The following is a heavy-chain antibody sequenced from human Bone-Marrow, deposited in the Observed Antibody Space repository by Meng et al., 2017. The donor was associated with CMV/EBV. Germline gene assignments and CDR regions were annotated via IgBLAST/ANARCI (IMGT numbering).Heavy chain of an antibody. CDR3: ARDPSGGGESTGFDY. D-gene: IGHD3-16*01. Sequence: ASVKVSCKVSGYTFSTYEINWVRQATGQGLEWMGWMNPNSGATVFAQKFQGRVIITRDTSISTAYMELSSLRSEDTAVYYCARDPSGGGESTGFDYWGQGTPVTVSS. CDR2: MNPNSGAT. V-gene: IGHV1-8*03. CDR1: GYTFSTYE. J-gene: IGHJ4*02.